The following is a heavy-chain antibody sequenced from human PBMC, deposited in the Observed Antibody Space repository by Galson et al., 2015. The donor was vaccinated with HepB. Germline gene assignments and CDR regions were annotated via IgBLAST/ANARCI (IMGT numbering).Heavy chain of an antibody. J-gene: IGHJ4*02. Sequence: SVKVSCKASGYTFTSYAMHWVRQAPGQRLEWMGWINAGNGNTKYSQKFQGRVTITRDTSASTAYMELSSLRSEDTAVYYCATGGGWYTFFDYWGQGTLVTVSS. CDR2: INAGNGNT. CDR3: ATGGGWYTFFDY. D-gene: IGHD6-19*01. CDR1: GYTFTSYA. V-gene: IGHV1-3*01.